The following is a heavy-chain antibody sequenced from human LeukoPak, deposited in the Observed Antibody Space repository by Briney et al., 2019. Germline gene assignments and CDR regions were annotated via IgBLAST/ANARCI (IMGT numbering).Heavy chain of an antibody. CDR3: ARAARYCSGGSCFSPRTFDI. CDR2: ITTDTGNP. CDR1: GYTFTGYY. J-gene: IGHJ3*02. V-gene: IGHV7-4-1*02. D-gene: IGHD2-15*01. Sequence: ASVKVSCKASGYTFTGYYMHWVRQAPGQGLEWMGWITTDTGNPTYAQGFTGRFVFSLDTSVTTAYLQITSLEAEDTAMYYCARAARYCSGGSCFSPRTFDIWGQGTMVTVS.